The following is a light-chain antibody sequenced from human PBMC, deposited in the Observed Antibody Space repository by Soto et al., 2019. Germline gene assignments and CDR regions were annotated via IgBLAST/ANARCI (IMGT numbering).Light chain of an antibody. CDR2: GAS. CDR1: QSVSSN. CDR3: QQYGSSGT. Sequence: EIVLTQSPGTLSLSPGERATLSCRASQSVSSNLVWYQQKPGQAPRLLIYGASTRANGIPARFSGSGSGTDFTLTISRLEPEDFAVYYCQQYGSSGTFGQGTKVDIK. V-gene: IGKV3-20*01. J-gene: IGKJ1*01.